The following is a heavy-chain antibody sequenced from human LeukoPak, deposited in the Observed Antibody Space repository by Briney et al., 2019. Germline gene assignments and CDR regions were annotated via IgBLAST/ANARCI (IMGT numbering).Heavy chain of an antibody. CDR2: FDPEDGET. CDR3: ATDSYGDYLFDY. Sequence: ASVKVSCKVSGYTLTELSMHWVRQAPGKGLEWMGGFDPEDGETIYAQKFQGRVTMTEDTSTDTAYMELSSLRSEDTAVYYCATDSYGDYLFDYWSQGTLVTVSS. V-gene: IGHV1-24*01. D-gene: IGHD4-17*01. J-gene: IGHJ4*02. CDR1: GYTLTELS.